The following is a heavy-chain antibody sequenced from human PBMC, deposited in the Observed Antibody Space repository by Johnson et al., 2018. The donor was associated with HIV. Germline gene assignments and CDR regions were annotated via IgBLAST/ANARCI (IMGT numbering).Heavy chain of an antibody. J-gene: IGHJ3*02. CDR3: AKEQLLRAFDI. Sequence: VQLVESGGGVVQPGKSLRLSCAASGFTFSSYGMHWVRQAPGKGLQWVAAIWYDGSNKYYADSVKGRFTISRDNSKNTLYLQMNSLRAEDTSVYYCAKEQLLRAFDIWGQGTMVTVSS. D-gene: IGHD2-15*01. CDR1: GFTFSSYG. V-gene: IGHV3-33*06. CDR2: IWYDGSNK.